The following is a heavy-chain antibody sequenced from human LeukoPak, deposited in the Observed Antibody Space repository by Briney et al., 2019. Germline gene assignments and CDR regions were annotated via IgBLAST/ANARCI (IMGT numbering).Heavy chain of an antibody. CDR1: GFSFSTYS. D-gene: IGHD3-22*01. J-gene: IGHJ4*02. CDR3: VRDSYDTSGFSDF. V-gene: IGHV3-21*01. CDR2: ISRSSTFI. Sequence: SLRLSCAASGFSFSTYSMNWVRPAPGQGLEWVSSISRSSTFIYFAGSVKGRFAISRDNAKNSLYLQMNSLKAEDTAVYYCVRDSYDTSGFSDFWGQGTLVTVYS.